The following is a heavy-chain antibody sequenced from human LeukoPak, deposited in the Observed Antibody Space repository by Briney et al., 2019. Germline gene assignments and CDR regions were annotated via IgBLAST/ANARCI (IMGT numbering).Heavy chain of an antibody. CDR1: GGSFSSGGHF. J-gene: IGHJ4*02. Sequence: SQTLSLTCTVSGGSFSSGGHFWNWVRQHPVKGLEWIGYISYSGSPSYNPSLKSRITISLDTSKNQFSLSLNSVTAADTAVYYCARGNYDFWSDYAVAAHYLDNWGQGILVTVSS. V-gene: IGHV4-31*03. D-gene: IGHD3-3*01. CDR3: ARGNYDFWSDYAVAAHYLDN. CDR2: ISYSGSP.